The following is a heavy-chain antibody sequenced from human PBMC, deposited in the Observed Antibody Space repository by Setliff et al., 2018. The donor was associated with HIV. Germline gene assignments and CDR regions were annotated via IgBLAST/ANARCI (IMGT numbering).Heavy chain of an antibody. CDR1: SDSLSSDYYY. D-gene: IGHD4-17*01. V-gene: IGHV4-31*03. J-gene: IGHJ4*02. CDR3: ARDFLRSGYFDS. CDR2: IYYSGST. Sequence: SETLSLTCTVSSDSLSSDYYYWTWIRQHPEKGLEWIGYIYYSGSTLYNPSLRSRLSMSVDTSKNQFSLGPSSVTAADTAVYFCARDFLRSGYFDSWGQGKLVTVSS.